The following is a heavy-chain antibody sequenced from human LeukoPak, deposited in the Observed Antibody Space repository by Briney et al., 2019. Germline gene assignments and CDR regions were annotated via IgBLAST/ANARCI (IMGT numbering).Heavy chain of an antibody. V-gene: IGHV4-34*01. Sequence: PETLSLTCAIYGGSFSTYYWSWIRQPPGKGLEWIGEINHSGSTNYNPSLKSRVTISVDTSKNQFSLKLSSVTAADTAVYHCARGRGCSSTSCYLDVWFDPWGQGTLVTVSS. D-gene: IGHD2-2*01. CDR2: INHSGST. CDR1: GGSFSTYY. J-gene: IGHJ5*02. CDR3: ARGRGCSSTSCYLDVWFDP.